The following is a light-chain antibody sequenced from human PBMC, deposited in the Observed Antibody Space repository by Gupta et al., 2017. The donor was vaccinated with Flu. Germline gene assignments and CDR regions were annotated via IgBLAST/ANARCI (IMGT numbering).Light chain of an antibody. J-gene: IGKJ4*01. CDR1: QSVSDY. CDR2: DAS. CDR3: QQRSDWPPLS. Sequence: IVFWQSEEGLDQLHGETATLSCRTSQSVSDYLAWYQHRPGLPQRLSIYDASNRAPGFPIRFSGSGSGSDFTLTISSLVPEDFAVYYCQQRSDWPPLSFGGGTKIEI. V-gene: IGKV3-11*01.